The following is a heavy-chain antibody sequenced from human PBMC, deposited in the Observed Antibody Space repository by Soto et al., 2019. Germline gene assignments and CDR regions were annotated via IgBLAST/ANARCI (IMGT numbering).Heavy chain of an antibody. V-gene: IGHV1-18*01. D-gene: IGHD3-22*01. CDR1: GGTFSRYA. CDR2: ISAYNGNT. J-gene: IGHJ3*02. CDR3: ARGNYDSSGYYYVQGAFDI. Sequence: GASVKVSCKASGGTFSRYAIIWVRQAPGQGLEWMGWISAYNGNTNYAQKLQGRVTMTTDTSTSTAYMELRSLRSDDTAVYYCARGNYDSSGYYYVQGAFDIWGQGAMVTVSS.